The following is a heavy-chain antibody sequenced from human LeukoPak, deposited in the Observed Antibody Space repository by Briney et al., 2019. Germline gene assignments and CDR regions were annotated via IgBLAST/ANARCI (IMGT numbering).Heavy chain of an antibody. CDR3: ARGDAEYFQH. CDR1: GGTFSSYA. J-gene: IGHJ1*01. CDR2: IIPIFGTA. Sequence: SVKVCCKASGGTFSSYAISWVRQAPGQGLEWMGGIIPIFGTANYAQQFQGRGTITADESTSTAYMELSSLRSEDTAVYYCARGDAEYFQHWGQGTLVTVSS. V-gene: IGHV1-69*13. D-gene: IGHD2-21*02.